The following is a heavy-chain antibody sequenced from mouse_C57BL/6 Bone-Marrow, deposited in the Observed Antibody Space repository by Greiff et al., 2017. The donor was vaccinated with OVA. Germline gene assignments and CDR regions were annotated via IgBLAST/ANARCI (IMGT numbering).Heavy chain of an antibody. J-gene: IGHJ4*01. CDR1: GYTFTDYE. Sequence: QVQLQQSGAELVRPGASVTLSCKASGYTFTDYEMHWVKQTPVHGLEWIGALDPETGGTAYNQKFKGKAILTADKSSSTAYMELRSLTSEDSAYYYCTRGYSNYYAMDYWGQGTSVTGSS. V-gene: IGHV1-15*01. CDR3: TRGYSNYYAMDY. D-gene: IGHD2-5*01. CDR2: LDPETGGT.